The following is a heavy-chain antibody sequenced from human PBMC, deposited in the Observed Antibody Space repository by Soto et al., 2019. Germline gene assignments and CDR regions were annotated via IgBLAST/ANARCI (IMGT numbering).Heavy chain of an antibody. CDR2: TYYRSKWYN. CDR1: GDSVSGNSAA. D-gene: IGHD3-16*01. J-gene: IGHJ4*02. Sequence: SQTLSLTCAISGDSVSGNSAAWNWIRQSPSRGLEWLGRTYYRSKWYNDYAVSVKSRITVTPDTSKNQFSLHLNSVTPEDTAVYYWAREFPYYESSDIYFDYWGQGALVTVSS. CDR3: AREFPYYESSDIYFDY. V-gene: IGHV6-1*01.